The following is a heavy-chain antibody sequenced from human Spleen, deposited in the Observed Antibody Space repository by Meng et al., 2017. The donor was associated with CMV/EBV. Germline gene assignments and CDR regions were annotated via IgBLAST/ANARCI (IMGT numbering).Heavy chain of an antibody. V-gene: IGHV1-2*02. Sequence: KVSGYTFTDFYMHWVRQAPGQGLEWMGWINPNSGDTNFAQKFQVRVTMTRDTSISTAYMELARLRSDDTALYYCARGTFSSSWYSLDYWGQGTLVTVSS. CDR2: INPNSGDT. CDR1: GYTFTDFY. CDR3: ARGTFSSSWYSLDY. J-gene: IGHJ4*02. D-gene: IGHD6-13*01.